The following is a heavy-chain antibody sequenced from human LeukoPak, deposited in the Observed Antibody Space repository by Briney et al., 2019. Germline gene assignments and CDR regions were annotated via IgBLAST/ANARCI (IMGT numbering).Heavy chain of an antibody. CDR3: ARVAAAGDYYYYYYMDV. CDR2: MNPNSGNT. CDR1: GYTFTSYD. Sequence: RRASVTVSCKASGYTFTSYDINWVRQATGQGLEWMGWMNPNSGNTGYAQKFQGRVTMTRNTSISTAYMELSSLRSEDTAVYYCARVAAAGDYYYYYYMDVWGKGTTVTVSS. D-gene: IGHD6-13*01. V-gene: IGHV1-8*01. J-gene: IGHJ6*03.